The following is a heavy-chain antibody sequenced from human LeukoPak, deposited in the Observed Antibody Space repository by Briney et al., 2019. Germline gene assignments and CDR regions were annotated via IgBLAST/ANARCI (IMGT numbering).Heavy chain of an antibody. Sequence: GGSLRLSCATSGFTFSNHAMHWVRQATGKGLEWVSAIGTAGDTFYPGSVKGRFTISRENAKNSLSLQMNSLRAEDTAVYYCVRQQTPHGNFEYWGQGTLVTVSS. V-gene: IGHV3-13*01. CDR2: IGTAGDT. CDR3: VRQQTPHGNFEY. J-gene: IGHJ4*02. CDR1: GFTFSNHA. D-gene: IGHD1-26*01.